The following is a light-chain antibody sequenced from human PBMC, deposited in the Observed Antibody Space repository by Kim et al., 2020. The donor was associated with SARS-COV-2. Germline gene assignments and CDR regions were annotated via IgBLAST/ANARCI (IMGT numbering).Light chain of an antibody. Sequence: SPGDRATLSCRARQSVRSSFLAWYQQKPGQAPRRLIYDASSRATGIADRFSGRGSGTDSTITISRLQPEDFAVYYCQQYGDLPLTFGGGTKVDIK. CDR1: QSVRSSF. CDR3: QQYGDLPLT. CDR2: DAS. V-gene: IGKV3-20*01. J-gene: IGKJ4*01.